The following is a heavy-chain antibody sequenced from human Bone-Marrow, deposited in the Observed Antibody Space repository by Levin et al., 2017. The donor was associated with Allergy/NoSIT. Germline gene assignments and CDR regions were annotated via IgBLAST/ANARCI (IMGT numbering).Heavy chain of an antibody. CDR1: GITLTNYA. CDR2: ITNSGGTT. V-gene: IGHV3-23*01. D-gene: IGHD1-14*01. Sequence: TLSLTCVASGITLTNYAMSWVRQAPGKGLEWVSEITNSGGTTYYADSVQGRFTISRDSSKNTLYLQMNSLRAEDTAVYYCASGNPSYYYAMDVWGQGTTVTVSS. CDR3: ASGNPSYYYAMDV. J-gene: IGHJ6*02.